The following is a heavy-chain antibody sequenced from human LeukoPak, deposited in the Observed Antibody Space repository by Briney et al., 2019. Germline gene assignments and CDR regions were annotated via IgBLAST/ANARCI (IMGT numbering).Heavy chain of an antibody. CDR1: GYSFTSYW. CDR3: ASPAKTITVAGNPPWPDAFDS. Sequence: GESLKISCKGSGYSFTSYWIGWVRQMPGKGLEWMGIIYPGGSDTRYSPSFQGQVTISADKSISTAFLQWSSLKASDTAIYYCASPAKTITVAGNPPWPDAFDSWGQGTKVTVSS. CDR2: IYPGGSDT. J-gene: IGHJ3*02. V-gene: IGHV5-51*01. D-gene: IGHD6-19*01.